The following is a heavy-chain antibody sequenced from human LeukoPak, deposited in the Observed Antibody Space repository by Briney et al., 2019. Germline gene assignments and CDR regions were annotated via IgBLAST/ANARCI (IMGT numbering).Heavy chain of an antibody. V-gene: IGHV4-59*01. CDR2: IYYSGST. CDR1: GGSIRSYY. J-gene: IGHJ4*02. D-gene: IGHD2-2*01. Sequence: SETLSLTCTVSGGSIRSYYWSWIRQPPGKGLEWIGYIYYSGSTNYNPSLKSRVTISVDTSKTQFSLKLSSVTAADTAVYYCARRYCSSTSCSYDYWGQGTLVIVSS. CDR3: ARRYCSSTSCSYDY.